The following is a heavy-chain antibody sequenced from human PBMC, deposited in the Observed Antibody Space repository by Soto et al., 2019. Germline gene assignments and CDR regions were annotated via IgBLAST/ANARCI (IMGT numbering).Heavy chain of an antibody. CDR2: IGTNVVTT. J-gene: IGHJ4*02. CDR3: ANLDWSQLPNNFDY. V-gene: IGHV3-23*01. Sequence: GGSLRLSCAASGFTFSNYAMSWVRQAPGKGLEWVSGIGTNVVTTYYADSVKGRFTISRDNSKSTLYLQLNNLRADDTAVYYCANLDWSQLPNNFDYWGQGTLVTVSS. D-gene: IGHD1-1*01. CDR1: GFTFSNYA.